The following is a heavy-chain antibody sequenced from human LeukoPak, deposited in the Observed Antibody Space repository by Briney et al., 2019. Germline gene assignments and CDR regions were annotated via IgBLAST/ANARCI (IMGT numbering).Heavy chain of an antibody. Sequence: ASVKVSCKATSRISWVRQAPGQGLEWMGWIGTYGGDTYYAQKFQGRITVTTDTSTSTVYMELRNLRSDDTAVYYCARVGNALDFDYWGQGTLVTVSS. CDR3: ARVGNALDFDY. V-gene: IGHV1-18*01. D-gene: IGHD1-1*01. CDR2: IGTYGGDT. J-gene: IGHJ4*02. CDR1: TSR.